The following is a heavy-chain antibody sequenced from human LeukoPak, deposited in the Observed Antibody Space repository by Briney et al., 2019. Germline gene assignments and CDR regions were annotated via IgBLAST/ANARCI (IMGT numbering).Heavy chain of an antibody. CDR2: IKQDGIEK. D-gene: IGHD1-20*01. CDR1: GFTFSTYW. CDR3: ARINFKSARDY. V-gene: IGHV3-7*01. J-gene: IGHJ4*02. Sequence: GGSLRLSCAASGFTFSTYWMSWVRQAPGKGLGWVANIKQDGIEKYYVDSVKGRFTISRDNAKNSLYLQMNSLSAEDTAMYYCARINFKSARDYWGQGTLVTVSS.